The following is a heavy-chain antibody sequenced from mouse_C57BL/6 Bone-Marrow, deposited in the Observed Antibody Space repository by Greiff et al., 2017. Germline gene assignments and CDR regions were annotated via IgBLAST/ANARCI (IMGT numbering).Heavy chain of an antibody. CDR1: GFSLTSYG. CDR2: IWRGGST. V-gene: IGHV2-5*01. CDR3: AKTSVSSSYWYFDV. J-gene: IGHJ1*03. D-gene: IGHD1-1*01. Sequence: QVQHQQSGPGLVQPSQSLSITCTVSGFSLTSYGVHWVRQSPGKGLEWLGVIWRGGSTDYNAALMSRLSITKNNSKSQVFFKMNSLQADDTAIYYCAKTSVSSSYWYFDVWGTGTTVTVSS.